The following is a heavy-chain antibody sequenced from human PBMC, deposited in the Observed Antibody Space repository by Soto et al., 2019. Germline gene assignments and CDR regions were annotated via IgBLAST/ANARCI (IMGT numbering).Heavy chain of an antibody. V-gene: IGHV2-5*02. J-gene: IGHJ4*02. Sequence: QITLKESGPTLVKPTQTLTLTCTFSGFSLSTSDVGVGWIRQTPGKALEWLALIYWDDDKRYSPSLKSRLTITKDTSKKEVVLTMTDMDPLDTATYYCAHSKYSRSSFDYWGQGALVTVSS. CDR2: IYWDDDK. CDR3: AHSKYSRSSFDY. CDR1: GFSLSTSDVG. D-gene: IGHD6-6*01.